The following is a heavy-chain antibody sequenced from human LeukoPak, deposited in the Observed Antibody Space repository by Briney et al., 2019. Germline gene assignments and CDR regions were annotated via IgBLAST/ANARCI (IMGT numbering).Heavy chain of an antibody. CDR2: INSDGSST. J-gene: IGHJ4*02. Sequence: GGSLRLSCAASGFTFSSYWMHWVRQAPGKGLVWVSSINSDGSSTSYADSVKGRFTISRDNAKNTLYLQMNSLRAEDTAVYYCASLPYYWGQGTLVTVSS. V-gene: IGHV3-74*01. CDR1: GFTFSSYW. CDR3: ASLPYY.